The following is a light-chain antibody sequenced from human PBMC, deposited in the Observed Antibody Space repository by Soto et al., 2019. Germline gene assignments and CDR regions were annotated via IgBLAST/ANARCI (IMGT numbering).Light chain of an antibody. CDR1: QGINIA. CDR3: QQGHSFPLT. CDR2: TAS. V-gene: IGKV1-12*01. Sequence: DIQMTQSPSSVSASVGARVTITCRASQGINIALAWFQQKPGEAPRLLIYTASTLHSGVPSRFSGSGSGTDFTLTITSLQPEDFATYYCQQGHSFPLTFGGGTKVEIK. J-gene: IGKJ4*01.